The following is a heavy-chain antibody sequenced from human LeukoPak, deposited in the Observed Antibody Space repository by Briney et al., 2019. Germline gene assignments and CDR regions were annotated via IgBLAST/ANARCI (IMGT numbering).Heavy chain of an antibody. J-gene: IGHJ3*02. Sequence: SETLSLTCAVSGGSISSGGYSWSWIRQPPGKGLEWIGYIYHSGSTYYNPSLKSRVTISVDRSKNQFSLKLSSVTAADSAVYYCARALYDILTGYSDAFDIWGQGTMVTVSS. D-gene: IGHD3-9*01. CDR1: GGSISSGGYS. CDR2: IYHSGST. V-gene: IGHV4-30-2*01. CDR3: ARALYDILTGYSDAFDI.